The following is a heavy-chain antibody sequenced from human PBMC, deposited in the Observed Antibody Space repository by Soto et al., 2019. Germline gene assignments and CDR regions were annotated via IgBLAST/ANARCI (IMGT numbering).Heavy chain of an antibody. J-gene: IGHJ4*02. CDR3: ARDRRFGNGYSLGFDY. Sequence: PGGSLRLSCAGSGFTFSNFEMHWVRQAPGKGLEWVAVIYHDGSNKYYADSVKGRFTISRDSSKNTLYLQMDSLTVEDTAVYYCARDRRFGNGYSLGFDYWGQGTLVTVSS. V-gene: IGHV3-30*04. CDR1: GFTFSNFE. CDR2: IYHDGSNK. D-gene: IGHD5-18*01.